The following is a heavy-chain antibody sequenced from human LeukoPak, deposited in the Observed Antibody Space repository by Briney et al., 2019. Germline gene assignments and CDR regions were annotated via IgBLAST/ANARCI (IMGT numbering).Heavy chain of an antibody. CDR2: ISSSSSYI. V-gene: IGHV3-21*01. CDR1: GFTFSSYS. D-gene: IGHD6-19*01. CDR3: ARALILGLAVADDYYYYGMDV. Sequence: PGGSLRLSCAASGFTFSSYSMNWVRQAPGKGLEWVSSISSSSSYIYYADSVKGRFTISGDNSKNTLYLQMNSLRAEDTAVYYCARALILGLAVADDYYYYGMDVWGQGTTVTVSS. J-gene: IGHJ6*02.